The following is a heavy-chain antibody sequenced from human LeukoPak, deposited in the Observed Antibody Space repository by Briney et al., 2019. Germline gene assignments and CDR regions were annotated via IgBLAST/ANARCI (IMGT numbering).Heavy chain of an antibody. V-gene: IGHV1-69*02. CDR2: IIPILGIA. CDR3: AYGSGSFPYYGMDV. J-gene: IGHJ6*04. Sequence: SVKVSCKASGGTFSSYTISWVRRAPGQGLEWMGRIIPILGIANYAQKFQGRVTITADKSTSTAYMELSSLRSDDTAVYYCAYGSGSFPYYGMDVWGKGTTVTVSS. CDR1: GGTFSSYT. D-gene: IGHD3-10*01.